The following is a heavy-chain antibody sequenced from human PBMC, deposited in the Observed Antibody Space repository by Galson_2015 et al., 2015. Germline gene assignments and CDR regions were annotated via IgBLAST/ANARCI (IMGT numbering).Heavy chain of an antibody. CDR3: ATVTKPLRYFDS. V-gene: IGHV3-53*01. Sequence: SLRLSCAASGFTVSTNYMTWVRLAPGKGLEWLSIIYSGGSTYYADSVKGRFAISRDNSKNTLDLQMNSPRAEDTAVYYCATVTKPLRYFDSWGQGTLVTVSS. J-gene: IGHJ4*02. CDR2: IYSGGST. CDR1: GFTVSTNY. D-gene: IGHD3-9*01.